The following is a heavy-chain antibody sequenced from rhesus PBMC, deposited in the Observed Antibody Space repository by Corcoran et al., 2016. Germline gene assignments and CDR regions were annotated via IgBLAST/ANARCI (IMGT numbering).Heavy chain of an antibody. CDR1: GYSISGNY. Sequence: QVQLQESGPGLVKPSETLSLTCAVSGYSISGNYWSWIRQPPGKGLEWIGYIYGSGGSTHYNPTHKSRLNITTDTSKNQVSLKQSSVTAADTAVYYCARERNTGGLDSWGQGVGVTVSS. J-gene: IGHJ6*01. D-gene: IGHD4-23*01. CDR3: ARERNTGGLDS. V-gene: IGHV4-160*01. CDR2: IYGSGGST.